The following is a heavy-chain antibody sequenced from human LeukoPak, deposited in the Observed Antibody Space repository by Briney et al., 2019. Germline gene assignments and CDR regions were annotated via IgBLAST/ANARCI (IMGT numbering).Heavy chain of an antibody. CDR2: IYYSGST. Sequence: SETLPLTCTVSGGSISSYYWSWIRQPPGKGLEWIGYIYYSGSTNYNPSLKSRVTISVDTSKNQFSLKLSSVTAADTAVYYCARGLDDYDYYFDYWGQGTLVTVSS. CDR3: ARGLDDYDYYFDY. D-gene: IGHD5-24*01. J-gene: IGHJ4*02. CDR1: GGSISSYY. V-gene: IGHV4-59*01.